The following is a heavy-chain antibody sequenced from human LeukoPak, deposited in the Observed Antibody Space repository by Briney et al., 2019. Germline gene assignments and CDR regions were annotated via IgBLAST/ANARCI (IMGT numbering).Heavy chain of an antibody. V-gene: IGHV4-39*07. CDR2: INHSGSS. CDR1: GGLISISTYY. D-gene: IGHD3-22*01. J-gene: IGHJ1*01. CDR3: ARPEEYDSRGYSSYFQY. Sequence: PSETLSLTCTVSGGLISISTYYWSWIRQPPGKGLEWIGEINHSGSSKYNPSLKSRVTISVDTSKNQFSVKLRSVTAADTAVYYCARPEEYDSRGYSSYFQYWGQGTLVTVSS.